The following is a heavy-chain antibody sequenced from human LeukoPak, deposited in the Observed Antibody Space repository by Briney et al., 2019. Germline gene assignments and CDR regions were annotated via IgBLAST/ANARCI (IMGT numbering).Heavy chain of an antibody. Sequence: PSETLSLTCTVSGGSISGYYWSWIRQPPGKGLEWIGYIYYSGSTNYNPSLKSRVTISVDTSKNQFSLKLSPVTAADTAGYYCARGPYVAGLWGQGTLVTVSS. V-gene: IGHV4-59*01. CDR1: GGSISGYY. J-gene: IGHJ4*02. CDR2: IYYSGST. D-gene: IGHD6-19*01. CDR3: ARGPYVAGL.